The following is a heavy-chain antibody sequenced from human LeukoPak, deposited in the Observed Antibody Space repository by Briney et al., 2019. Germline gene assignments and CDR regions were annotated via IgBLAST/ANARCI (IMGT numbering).Heavy chain of an antibody. CDR3: AIRASKSCGSTSCYMFDS. J-gene: IGHJ4*02. Sequence: PGGSLRLSCAAAGFTFDDYGMSWVRQAPGKGLEWVSDINWNGGSTGYADSVKGRFTISRDNSKSSLFLQMNSLRAEDTAFYYCAIRASKSCGSTSCYMFDSWGQGTLVTVSS. V-gene: IGHV3-20*04. D-gene: IGHD2-2*02. CDR2: INWNGGST. CDR1: GFTFDDYG.